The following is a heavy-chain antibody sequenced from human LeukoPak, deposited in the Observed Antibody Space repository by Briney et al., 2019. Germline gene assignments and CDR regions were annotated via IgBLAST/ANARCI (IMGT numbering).Heavy chain of an antibody. J-gene: IGHJ4*02. CDR3: VRRGGEYSHPYDY. CDR1: GFTVSSNS. Sequence: AGSLRLSCTVSGFTVSSNSMSWVRQAPGKGLEWVSFIYSGGNTHYYDSVKSRLTISRDNSKNTLYLQMNILRADDSAAYYCVRRGGEYSHPYDYWGQGTLVTVSS. D-gene: IGHD4-17*01. V-gene: IGHV3-53*01. CDR2: IYSGGNT.